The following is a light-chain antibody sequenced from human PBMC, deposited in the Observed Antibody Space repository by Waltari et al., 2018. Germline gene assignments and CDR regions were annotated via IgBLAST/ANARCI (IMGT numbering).Light chain of an antibody. Sequence: DVVLAQSPLSLPVTLGQPASISCRSSQSLVYTDRNTYLNWFQQRPGQSPRRLISYVSNRDSGVPDRFSGSGSGTDFTLEISRVEAEDVGVYYCMQSRLWPWTLGQGTTVEIK. CDR3: MQSRLWPWT. V-gene: IGKV2-30*01. CDR2: YVS. J-gene: IGKJ1*01. CDR1: QSLVYTDRNTY.